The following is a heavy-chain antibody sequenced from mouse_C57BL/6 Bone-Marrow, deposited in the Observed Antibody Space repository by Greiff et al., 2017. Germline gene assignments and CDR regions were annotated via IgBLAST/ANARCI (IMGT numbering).Heavy chain of an antibody. Sequence: EVQGVESGPGLAKPSQTLSLTCSVTGYSITSDYWNWIRKFPGTKLEYMGYISYSGSTYYNPSLKSRISITRDTSKNQYYLQLNSVTTEDTATYYCARCRWLLRDWYFDVWGTGTTVTVSS. J-gene: IGHJ1*03. CDR1: GYSITSDY. D-gene: IGHD2-3*01. CDR2: ISYSGST. V-gene: IGHV3-8*01. CDR3: ARCRWLLRDWYFDV.